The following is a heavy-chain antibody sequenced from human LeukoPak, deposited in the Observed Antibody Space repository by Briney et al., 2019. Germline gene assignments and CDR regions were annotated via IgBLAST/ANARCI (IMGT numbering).Heavy chain of an antibody. CDR1: GFTFNSYA. D-gene: IGHD6-6*01. J-gene: IGHJ4*02. V-gene: IGHV3-23*01. CDR3: AKRGSHSSSFTSTFDY. CDR2: ISGSGGST. Sequence: GGSLRLSCAVSGFTFNSYAMHWVRQAPGKGLEWVSAISGSGGSTYYADSVKGRFTISRDNPKNTLYLQMNSLRAEDTAVYYCAKRGSHSSSFTSTFDYWGQGTLVTVSS.